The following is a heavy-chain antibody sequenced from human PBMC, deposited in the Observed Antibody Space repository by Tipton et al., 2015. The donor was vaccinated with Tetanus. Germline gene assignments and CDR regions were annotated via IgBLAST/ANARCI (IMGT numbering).Heavy chain of an antibody. V-gene: IGHV1-69*18. CDR2: IIPIFGTI. Sequence: QLVQSGAEVRKPGSSVKVSCETSGGSFSTYITSWVRQAPGQGLEWMGSIIPIFGTITYAQSFQGRITITADEVTTTAYMEVSSLTSEDTAVFYCARGGSYSGIYYYYAMDVWGQGTTVTVSS. CDR3: ARGGSYSGIYYYYAMDV. CDR1: GGSFSTYI. D-gene: IGHD1-26*01. J-gene: IGHJ6*01.